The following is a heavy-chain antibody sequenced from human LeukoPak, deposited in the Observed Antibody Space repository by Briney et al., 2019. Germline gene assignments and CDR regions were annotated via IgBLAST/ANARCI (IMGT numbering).Heavy chain of an antibody. J-gene: IGHJ6*02. CDR3: ARGRSSIGGMDV. CDR1: RDSVSSNSAT. D-gene: IGHD6-19*01. Sequence: SQTLSLTCAISRDSVSSNSATWNWIRQSPSRGLEWLGRTYYRSKWFIDYAVSVKSRITINPDTSKNQFSLQLNSVTPEDTAVYYCARGRSSIGGMDVWGQGTTVTVSS. V-gene: IGHV6-1*01. CDR2: TYYRSKWFI.